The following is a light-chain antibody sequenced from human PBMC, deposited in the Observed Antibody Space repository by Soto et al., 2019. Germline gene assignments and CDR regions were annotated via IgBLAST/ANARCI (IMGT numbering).Light chain of an antibody. V-gene: IGKV3-20*01. CDR1: QSVSSSY. CDR2: GAS. CDR3: QQYGSSPRVT. Sequence: IVLTQSPGTLPLSPGERATLSCRVSQSVSSSYLAWYQQKPGQAPRLLIYGASIRATGIPDRFSGSGSGTDFTLTISRLEPEDFAVYYCQQYGSSPRVTFGPGTKVDN. J-gene: IGKJ3*01.